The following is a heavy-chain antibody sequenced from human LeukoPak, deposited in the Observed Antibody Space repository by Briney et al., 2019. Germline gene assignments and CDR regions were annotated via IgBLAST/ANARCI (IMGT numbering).Heavy chain of an antibody. Sequence: ASVKVSCKASGGTFSSYAISWVRQAPGQGLEWMGWISAYNGNTNYAQKLQGRVTMTTDTSTSTAYMELRSLRSDDTAVYYCARDLMGSWIQLWSAYYFDYWGQGTLVTVSS. D-gene: IGHD5-18*01. CDR1: GGTFSSYA. J-gene: IGHJ4*02. CDR2: ISAYNGNT. V-gene: IGHV1-18*01. CDR3: ARDLMGSWIQLWSAYYFDY.